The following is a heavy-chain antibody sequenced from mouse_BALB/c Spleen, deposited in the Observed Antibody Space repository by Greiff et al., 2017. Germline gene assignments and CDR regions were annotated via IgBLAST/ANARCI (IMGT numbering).Heavy chain of an antibody. CDR2: ISSGSSTI. CDR3: ARRFAY. J-gene: IGHJ3*01. Sequence: EVKLVESGGGLVQPGGSRNLSCAASGFTFSSFGMHWVRQAPGKGLEWVAYISSGSSTIYYADTVKGRFTISRDNPKNTLFLQMTSLTSEDTAMYYVARRFAYWGEGTLDTVSA. CDR1: GFTFSSFG. V-gene: IGHV5-17*02.